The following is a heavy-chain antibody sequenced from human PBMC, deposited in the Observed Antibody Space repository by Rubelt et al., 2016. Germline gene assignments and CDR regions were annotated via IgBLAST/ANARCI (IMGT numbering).Heavy chain of an antibody. J-gene: IGHJ2*01. CDR2: IKQDGSEK. D-gene: IGHD3-3*01. CDR1: GFPFSSYA. Sequence: MQLVESGGGVVQPGGSLRLSCAASGFPFSSYAMHWVRQAPGKGLEWVANIKQDGSEKYYVDSVKGRFTSSRENSKNSLYLQMNSLRAEDTAVYYCTRGEITITVWGRGTLVTVSS. CDR3: TRGEITITV. V-gene: IGHV3-7*03.